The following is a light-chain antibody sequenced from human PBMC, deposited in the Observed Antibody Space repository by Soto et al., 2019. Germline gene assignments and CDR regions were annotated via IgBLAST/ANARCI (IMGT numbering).Light chain of an antibody. CDR1: SSNIGEYY. Sequence: QSVLTQPPSVSTAPGQEVTMSCSGSSSNIGEYYVSWPQQLPGTAPKLLIYENDKRPSGIPDRFSGSKSGTSATLDITGLQTGDEADYYCGTWDSSLTTFVFGTGTKVTLL. J-gene: IGLJ1*01. CDR2: END. V-gene: IGLV1-51*02. CDR3: GTWDSSLTTFV.